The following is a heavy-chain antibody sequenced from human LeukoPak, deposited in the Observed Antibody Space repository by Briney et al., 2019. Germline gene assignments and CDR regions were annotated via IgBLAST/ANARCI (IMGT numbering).Heavy chain of an antibody. CDR2: ISYDGSNK. CDR3: ANRLLFGAFDL. J-gene: IGHJ3*01. D-gene: IGHD3-3*01. CDR1: GFTFSSYG. V-gene: IGHV3-30*18. Sequence: GGSLRLSCAASGFTFSSYGMHWVRQASGKGLEWVAVISYDGSNKYYADSVKGRFTISRDNSKNTLYLQMNSLRAEDTAVYYCANRLLFGAFDLWGQGTMVTVSS.